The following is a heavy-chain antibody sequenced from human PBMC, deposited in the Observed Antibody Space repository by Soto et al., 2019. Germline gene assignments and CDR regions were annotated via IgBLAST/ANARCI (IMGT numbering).Heavy chain of an antibody. CDR3: ARQDDSSGRNWDGMDV. V-gene: IGHV5-51*01. D-gene: IGHD3-22*01. Sequence: GESLKISCKGSGYSFTSYWIGWVRQMPGKGLEWMGFIYPGDSDTRYSPSFQGQVTISADKSISTAYLQWSSLKASDTAMYYCARQDDSSGRNWDGMDVWGQGTTVTVSS. CDR2: IYPGDSDT. J-gene: IGHJ6*02. CDR1: GYSFTSYW.